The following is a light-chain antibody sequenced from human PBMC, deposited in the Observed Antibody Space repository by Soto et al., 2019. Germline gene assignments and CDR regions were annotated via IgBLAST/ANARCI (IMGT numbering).Light chain of an antibody. CDR1: QNISVH. Sequence: DIQMTQSPSSLSASVGDTVTITCRASQNISVHLNWYQQKPGKVPKLLIYAASNLKSGVPSSFIGSGSETDFALTISSLQPEDFATDYCQQCYSTPYTFGRGTKLQIK. V-gene: IGKV1-39*01. CDR3: QQCYSTPYT. J-gene: IGKJ2*01. CDR2: AAS.